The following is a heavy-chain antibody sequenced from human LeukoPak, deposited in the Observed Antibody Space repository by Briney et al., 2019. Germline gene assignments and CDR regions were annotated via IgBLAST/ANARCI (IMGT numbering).Heavy chain of an antibody. J-gene: IGHJ6*03. Sequence: GGSLRLSCVASGFTFDDYAMHWVRQAPGKGLEWVSLITWDGGSTYYADSVKGRFTISRDNAKNSLYLQMSSLRAEDTAVYYCARVRDGYKPPKLSSYYYMDVWGKGTTVTISS. CDR2: ITWDGGST. D-gene: IGHD5-24*01. CDR3: ARVRDGYKPPKLSSYYYMDV. CDR1: GFTFDDYA. V-gene: IGHV3-43D*03.